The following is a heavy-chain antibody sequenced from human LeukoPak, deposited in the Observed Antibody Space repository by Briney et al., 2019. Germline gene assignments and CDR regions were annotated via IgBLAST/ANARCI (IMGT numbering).Heavy chain of an antibody. CDR2: FDPEDGET. CDR3: ATAPPSRELLIFSY. D-gene: IGHD1-26*01. Sequence: GASVKVSCKVSGYTLTELSMHWVRQAPGKGLEWMGGFDPEDGETIYAQKFQGRVTMTEDTSTDTAYMELSSLRSEDTAVYYCATAPPSRELLIFSYWGQGTLVTVSS. CDR1: GYTLTELS. V-gene: IGHV1-24*01. J-gene: IGHJ4*02.